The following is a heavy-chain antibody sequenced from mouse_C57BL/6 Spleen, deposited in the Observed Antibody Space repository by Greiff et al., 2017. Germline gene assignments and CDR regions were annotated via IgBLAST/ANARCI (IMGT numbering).Heavy chain of an antibody. D-gene: IGHD2-4*01. Sequence: VQLQQPGAELVMPGASVKLSCKASGYTFTSYWMHWVKQRPGQGLEWIGEIDPSDSYTNYNQKFKGKSTLTVDKSSSTAYMQLSSLTSEDSAVYYCARCDYDYDDGLFAYWGQGTLVTVSA. V-gene: IGHV1-69*01. CDR2: IDPSDSYT. J-gene: IGHJ3*01. CDR1: GYTFTSYW. CDR3: ARCDYDYDDGLFAY.